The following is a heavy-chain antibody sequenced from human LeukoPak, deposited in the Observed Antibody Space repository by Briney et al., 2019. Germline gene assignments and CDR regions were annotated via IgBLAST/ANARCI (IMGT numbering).Heavy chain of an antibody. J-gene: IGHJ4*02. CDR3: ARDQVGGHYQF. CDR1: GFTFSSYA. V-gene: IGHV3-23*01. CDR2: ISGSGDST. Sequence: GGSLRLSCAASGFTFSSYAMSWVRQAPGKGLEWVSGISGSGDSTYYADSVKGRFTISRDNSKNTLYLQMNSLRAEDTAVYYCARDQVGGHYQFWGQGALVAVSS. D-gene: IGHD2-21*02.